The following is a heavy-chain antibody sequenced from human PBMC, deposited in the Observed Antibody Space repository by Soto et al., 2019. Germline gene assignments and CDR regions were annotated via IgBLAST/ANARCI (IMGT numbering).Heavy chain of an antibody. J-gene: IGHJ4*02. CDR1: GVSISSGNW. CDR3: ARLVYDTRLNYMYFDF. D-gene: IGHD3-10*01. CDR2: IFHDGTA. V-gene: IGHV4-4*02. Sequence: SETLSLTCAVSGVSISSGNWWTWVFQSPQRGLEYIGEIFHDGTANYYPSFERRVAISVDTSKNQFSLKLASVTAADTAIYFCARLVYDTRLNYMYFDFWGRGTLVTVSS.